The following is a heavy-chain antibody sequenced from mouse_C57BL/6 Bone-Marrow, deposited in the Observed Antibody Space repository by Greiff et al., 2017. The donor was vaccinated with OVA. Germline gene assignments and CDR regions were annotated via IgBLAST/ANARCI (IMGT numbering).Heavy chain of an antibody. Sequence: QVQLKQSGAELARPGASVKLSCKASGYTFTSYGISWVKQRTGQGLEWIGEIYPRSGNTYYNEKFKGKATLTADKSSSTAYMELRSLTSEDSAVYFCARRYYGSSYGYFDYWGQGTTLTVSS. D-gene: IGHD1-1*01. CDR1: GYTFTSYG. CDR3: ARRYYGSSYGYFDY. V-gene: IGHV1-81*01. CDR2: IYPRSGNT. J-gene: IGHJ2*01.